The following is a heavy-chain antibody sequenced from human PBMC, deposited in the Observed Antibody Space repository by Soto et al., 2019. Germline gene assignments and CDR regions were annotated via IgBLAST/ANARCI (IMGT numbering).Heavy chain of an antibody. V-gene: IGHV1-2*02. CDR2: INPNSGGT. D-gene: IGHD3-16*01. CDR3: ARDISFGDPPAVFDY. J-gene: IGHJ4*02. CDR1: GYTFTGYY. Sequence: GASVKVSCKASGYTFTGYYMHWVRQAPGQGLEWMGWINPNSGGTNYAQKFQGRVTMTRDTSISTAYMELSRLRSDDTAVYYCARDISFGDPPAVFDYWGQGTLVTVPQ.